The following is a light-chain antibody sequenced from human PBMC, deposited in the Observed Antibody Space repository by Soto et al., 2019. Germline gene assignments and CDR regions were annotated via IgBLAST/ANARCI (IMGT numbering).Light chain of an antibody. CDR2: DAS. CDR1: QSVSSH. J-gene: IGKJ5*01. CDR3: KQYYSTIT. V-gene: IGKV3-15*01. Sequence: EIVMTQSPATLSVSPVEGATVSCRASQSVSSHLAWYQHKPGQAPRLLFYDASTRATGIPARFSGSGSGTEFTLTISSLQAEDVAVYYCKQYYSTITCGQGTRREIK.